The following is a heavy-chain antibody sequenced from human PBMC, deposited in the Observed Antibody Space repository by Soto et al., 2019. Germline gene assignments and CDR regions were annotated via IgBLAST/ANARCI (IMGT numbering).Heavy chain of an antibody. CDR3: SILEGA. CDR2: SRNKAKSYST. CDR1: GLTFGDHY. J-gene: IGHJ5*02. V-gene: IGHV3-72*01. D-gene: IGHD2-21*01. Sequence: EVQLVESGGGLVQSGGSLTLSCAVSGLTFGDHYMEWVREAPGKGLEWVARSRNKAKSYSTDFAASVKGRFTISRDELKNSLNLQMTSLMTEDTAVYYCSILEGAWAQGTLVTVSS.